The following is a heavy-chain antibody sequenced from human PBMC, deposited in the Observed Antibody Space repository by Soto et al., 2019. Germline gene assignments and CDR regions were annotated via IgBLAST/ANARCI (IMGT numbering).Heavy chain of an antibody. Sequence: QVQLLESGGGLVKPGGSLRLSCVASGFNFNDYYMSWIRQAPGKGLEWVAYISTTSTYTNYADSVRGRFTVSRANAENSVSLQMRNLTADDTAVYYWARDFVGWFALWYYWGQGAIVSVAS. CDR1: GFNFNDYY. D-gene: IGHD3-10*01. J-gene: IGHJ4*02. CDR3: ARDFVGWFALWYY. CDR2: ISTTSTYT. V-gene: IGHV3-11*05.